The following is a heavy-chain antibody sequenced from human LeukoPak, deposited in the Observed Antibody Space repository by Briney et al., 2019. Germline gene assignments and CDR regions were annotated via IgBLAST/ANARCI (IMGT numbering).Heavy chain of an antibody. D-gene: IGHD6-13*01. CDR1: GGAISSDY. J-gene: IGHJ4*02. V-gene: IGHV4-4*07. Sequence: SETLSLTFTVSGGAISSDYWSWIRQPAGKGLEWIGRIYTSGSTNYNPSLKSRVTMSVDTSKNQFSLKLSSVTAADTAVYYCARGGPSIAAGFDYWGQGTLVTVSS. CDR3: ARGGPSIAAGFDY. CDR2: IYTSGST.